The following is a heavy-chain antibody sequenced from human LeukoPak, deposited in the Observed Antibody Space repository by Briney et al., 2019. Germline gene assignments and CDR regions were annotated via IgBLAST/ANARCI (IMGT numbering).Heavy chain of an antibody. Sequence: GASVKVSCKASGYTFTGYYMHWVRQAPGQGLEWMGWINPNSGGTNYAQKFQGRVTMTRDTSISTAYMELSRLRSDDTAVYYCARLYCSSTSCSHSLGYWGQGTLVTVSS. CDR3: ARLYCSSTSCSHSLGY. J-gene: IGHJ4*02. CDR1: GYTFTGYY. V-gene: IGHV1-2*02. D-gene: IGHD2-2*01. CDR2: INPNSGGT.